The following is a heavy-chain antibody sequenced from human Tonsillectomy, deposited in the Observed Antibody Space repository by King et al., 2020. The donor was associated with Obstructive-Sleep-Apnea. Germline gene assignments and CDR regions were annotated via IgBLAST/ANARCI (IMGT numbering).Heavy chain of an antibody. Sequence: QLVQSGGGLVQPGGSLRLSCAASGFTVSSNYMSWVRQAPGKGLEWVSVIYSGGSTYYADSVKGRFTISRHNSKNTLYLQMNSLRAEDTAVYYCARPWAYCGGDCKGAFDYWGQGTLVTVSS. CDR1: GFTVSSNY. V-gene: IGHV3-53*04. CDR3: ARPWAYCGGDCKGAFDY. CDR2: IYSGGST. D-gene: IGHD2-21*02. J-gene: IGHJ4*02.